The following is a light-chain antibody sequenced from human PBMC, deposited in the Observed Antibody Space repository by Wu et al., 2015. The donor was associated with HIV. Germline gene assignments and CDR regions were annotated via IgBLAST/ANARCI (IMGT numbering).Light chain of an antibody. CDR2: GAS. J-gene: IGKJ5*01. V-gene: IGKV3-15*01. CDR1: QSVSSN. CDR3: QQYNDWLPIT. Sequence: EIVMTQSPATLSVSPGERATLSCRASQSVSSNLAWYQQKPGQAPRLLIYGASTRATGIPARFSGSGSGTEFTFTISSLQSEDFAVYYCQQYNDWLPITFGQGTRVEIK.